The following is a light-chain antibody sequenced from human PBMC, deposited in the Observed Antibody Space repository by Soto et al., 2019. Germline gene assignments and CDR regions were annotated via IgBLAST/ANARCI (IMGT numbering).Light chain of an antibody. CDR2: GGS. CDR1: SIDVGSYNL. J-gene: IGLJ3*02. V-gene: IGLV2-23*01. CDR3: CSYAGSSTWV. Sequence: QSALTQPASVSGSPGQSITISCTGTSIDVGSYNLVSWYQQLPGKAPKLMIYGGSKRPSGVSNRFSGSKSGNTASLTISGLEAEDEADYYCCSYAGSSTWVFGGGTKLTVL.